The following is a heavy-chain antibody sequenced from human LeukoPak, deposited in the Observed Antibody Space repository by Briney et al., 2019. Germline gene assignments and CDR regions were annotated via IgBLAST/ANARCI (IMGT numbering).Heavy chain of an antibody. J-gene: IGHJ4*02. D-gene: IGHD3-22*01. CDR3: AKERSYDSSGYYLFEFDY. CDR1: GFTFDDYA. CDR2: ISWNSGSI. V-gene: IGHV3-9*01. Sequence: GGSLRLSCAASGFTFDDYAMHWVRQAPGKGLEWVSGISWNSGSIGYADSVKGRFTISRDNAKNSLYLQMNSLRAEDTALYYCAKERSYDSSGYYLFEFDYWGQGTLVTVSS.